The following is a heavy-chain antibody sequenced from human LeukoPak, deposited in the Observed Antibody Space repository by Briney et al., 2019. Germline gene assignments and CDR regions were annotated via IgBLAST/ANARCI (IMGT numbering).Heavy chain of an antibody. V-gene: IGHV3-23*01. CDR2: ISPSGGIT. D-gene: IGHD3-16*01. J-gene: IGHJ1*01. CDR1: GFTFSSHG. Sequence: PGGSLRLSCGASGFTFSSHGMNWVRQAPGKGLEWVSGISPSGGITYYTDSVKGRFTISRDNSKNTVSLQMNSLRGEDTAVYYCAKDDAWGRYKHCGQGTLVTVSS. CDR3: AKDDAWGRYKH.